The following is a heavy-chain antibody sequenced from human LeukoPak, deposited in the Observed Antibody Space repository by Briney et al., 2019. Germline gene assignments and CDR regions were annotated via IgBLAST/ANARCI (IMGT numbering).Heavy chain of an antibody. CDR2: ISAYNGDT. V-gene: IGHV1-18*01. Sequence: ASVNVSCKASGYIFTTYGFNWVRQAPGQGLEWMGWISAYNGDTQYAQKLQGRVTMTTDTSTRTAYLALRSLSSDDTAVYYCARGHSESSLSFFDFWGQGTLVTVSS. D-gene: IGHD1-26*01. J-gene: IGHJ4*02. CDR1: GYIFTTYG. CDR3: ARGHSESSLSFFDF.